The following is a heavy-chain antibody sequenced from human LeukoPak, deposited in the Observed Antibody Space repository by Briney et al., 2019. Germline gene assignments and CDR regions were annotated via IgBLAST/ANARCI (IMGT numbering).Heavy chain of an antibody. D-gene: IGHD1-20*01. V-gene: IGHV3-21*01. CDR1: GFTFSSYS. J-gene: IGHJ4*02. CDR3: ARWYNWNHFDY. Sequence: PGGSLRLSCAASGFTFSSYSMNWVRQAPGKGLEWVSSISSSSSYIYYADSVKGRFTVSRDSAKNSLYLQMNSLRAEDTAVYYCARWYNWNHFDYWGQGTLVTVSS. CDR2: ISSSSSYI.